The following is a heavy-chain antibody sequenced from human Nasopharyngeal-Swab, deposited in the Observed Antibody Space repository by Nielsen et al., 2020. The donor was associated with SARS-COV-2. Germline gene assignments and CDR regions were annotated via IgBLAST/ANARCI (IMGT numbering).Heavy chain of an antibody. V-gene: IGHV3-7*03. CDR1: GFSFSTYW. J-gene: IGHJ6*03. D-gene: IGHD3-16*02. CDR2: IKQDGSEK. Sequence: GGSLRLSCAASGFSFSTYWMTWVRQAPGKGLEWVANIKQDGSEKYYVDSVKGRFTVSRDNPKNLLYLQVSSLRAEDTAVYYCARQGVFVPAYFHQYYMDVWGKGTTVTISS. CDR3: ARQGVFVPAYFHQYYMDV.